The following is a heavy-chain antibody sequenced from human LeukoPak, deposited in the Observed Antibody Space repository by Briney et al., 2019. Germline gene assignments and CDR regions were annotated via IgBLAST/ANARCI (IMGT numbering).Heavy chain of an antibody. Sequence: SETLSLTCTVSGGSISSYYWSWIRQPPGKGLEWIGYIYYSGSTNYNPSLKSRVTISVDTSKNQFSLKLSSGTAADTAVYYCASCWNYVDAFDIWGQGTMVTVSS. V-gene: IGHV4-59*01. CDR1: GGSISSYY. CDR2: IYYSGST. J-gene: IGHJ3*02. CDR3: ASCWNYVDAFDI. D-gene: IGHD1-7*01.